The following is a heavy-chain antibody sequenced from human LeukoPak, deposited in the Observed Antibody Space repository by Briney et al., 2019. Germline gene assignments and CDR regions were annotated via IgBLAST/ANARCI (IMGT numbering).Heavy chain of an antibody. V-gene: IGHV4-34*01. D-gene: IGHD5-18*01. CDR1: GGSFSGYY. CDR3: ARAGSEYSYGFVDY. J-gene: IGHJ4*02. Sequence: PSETLSLTCAAYGGSFSGYYWSWIRQPPGKGLEWIGEINHSGSTNYNPSLKSRVTISVDTSKNQFSLKLSSVTAADTAVYYCARAGSEYSYGFVDYWGQGTLVTVSS. CDR2: INHSGST.